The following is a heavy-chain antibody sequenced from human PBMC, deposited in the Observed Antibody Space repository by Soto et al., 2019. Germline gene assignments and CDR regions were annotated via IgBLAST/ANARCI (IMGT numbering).Heavy chain of an antibody. CDR3: ASNIAVDRAMVTYYYYGMDV. Sequence: GASVKVSCKASGGTFSSYAISWVRQAPGQGLEWMGGIIPIFGTANYAQKFQGRVTITADESTSTAYMELSSLRSEDTAVYYCASNIAVDRAMVTYYYYGMDVWGQGTTVTVSS. J-gene: IGHJ6*02. V-gene: IGHV1-69*13. CDR1: GGTFSSYA. CDR2: IIPIFGTA. D-gene: IGHD5-18*01.